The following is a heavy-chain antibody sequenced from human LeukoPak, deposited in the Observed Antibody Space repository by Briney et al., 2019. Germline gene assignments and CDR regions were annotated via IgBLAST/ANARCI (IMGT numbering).Heavy chain of an antibody. CDR3: ARRLYYDSSGYYQAPDAFDI. J-gene: IGHJ3*02. CDR1: GFTFSSYA. D-gene: IGHD3-22*01. CDR2: ISYDGSNK. Sequence: GGSLRLSCAASGFTFSSYAMHWVRQAPGKGLEWVAVISYDGSNKYYADSVKGRFTISRDNSKNTLYLQMNSLRAEDTALYHCARRLYYDSSGYYQAPDAFDIWGQGTMVTVSS. V-gene: IGHV3-30-3*01.